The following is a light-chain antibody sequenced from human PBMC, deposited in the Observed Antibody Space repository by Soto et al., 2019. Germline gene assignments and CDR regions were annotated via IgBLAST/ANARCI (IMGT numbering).Light chain of an antibody. V-gene: IGLV2-23*01. CDR2: EGG. CDR3: CSYAGSQV. J-gene: IGLJ2*01. CDR1: SSDVGSYNL. Sequence: QSALTQPASVSGSPGQSITISCTGTSSDVGSYNLVSWYQQHPGKAPKLMIYEGGKRPSGVSNRFSGSKSGNTASLTISGLQAEDEADYYCCSYAGSQVFGGGTKLTVL.